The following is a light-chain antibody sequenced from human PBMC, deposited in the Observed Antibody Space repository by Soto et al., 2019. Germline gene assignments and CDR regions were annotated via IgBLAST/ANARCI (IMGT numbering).Light chain of an antibody. V-gene: IGKV2-30*01. CDR1: QSLVYSDGNTY. CDR2: KVS. CDR3: MQGTHWPTYT. J-gene: IGKJ2*01. Sequence: DVVMTQSPLSLPVTLGQPASISCRSSQSLVYSDGNTYLNWFQQRPGQSPRRLIYKVSNRDSGVPDRFSGSGSGTDFTLKISRVEAEYVGVYYCMQGTHWPTYTFVQGTKLEIK.